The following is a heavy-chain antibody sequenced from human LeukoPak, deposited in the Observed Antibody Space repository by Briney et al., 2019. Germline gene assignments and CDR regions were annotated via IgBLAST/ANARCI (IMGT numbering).Heavy chain of an antibody. J-gene: IGHJ3*02. CDR3: ARHYPPWYSSSWLDAFDI. CDR2: IYYSGST. Sequence: SETLSLTCTVSGGSISSYYWSWIRQPPGKGLEWIGYIYYSGSTNYNPSLKSRVTISVDTSKNQFSLKLSSVTAADTAVYYCARHYPPWYSSSWLDAFDIWGQGTMVTVSS. CDR1: GGSISSYY. V-gene: IGHV4-59*08. D-gene: IGHD6-13*01.